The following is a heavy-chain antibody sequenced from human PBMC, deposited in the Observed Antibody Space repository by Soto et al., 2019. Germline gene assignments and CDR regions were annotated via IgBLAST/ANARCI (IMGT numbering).Heavy chain of an antibody. Sequence: SETLSLTCTVSGGSISSYYWSWIRQPAGKGLEWIGRIYTSGSTNYNPSLKSRVTMSVDTSKNQFSLKLSSVTAADTAAYYCARDIVCSGGSCSWFWFDPWGQGTLVTVSS. CDR2: IYTSGST. J-gene: IGHJ5*02. CDR3: ARDIVCSGGSCSWFWFDP. CDR1: GGSISSYY. V-gene: IGHV4-4*07. D-gene: IGHD2-15*01.